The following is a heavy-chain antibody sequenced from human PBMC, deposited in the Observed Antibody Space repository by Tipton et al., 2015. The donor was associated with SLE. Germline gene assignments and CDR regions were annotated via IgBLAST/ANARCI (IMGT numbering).Heavy chain of an antibody. V-gene: IGHV4-59*01. CDR2: IYYSGST. CDR3: ARGGGLTTVTTYAFDI. CDR1: GGSISSYY. J-gene: IGHJ3*02. D-gene: IGHD4-17*01. Sequence: TLSLTCTVSGGSISSYYWSWIRQPPGKGLERIGYIYYSGSTNYNPSLKSRVTISVDTSKNQFSLKLSSVIAADTAVYYCARGGGLTTVTTYAFDIWGQGTMVTVSS.